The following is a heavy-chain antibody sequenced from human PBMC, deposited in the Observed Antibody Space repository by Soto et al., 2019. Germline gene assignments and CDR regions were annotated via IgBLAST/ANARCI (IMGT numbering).Heavy chain of an antibody. CDR3: ARGGNWNYDY. J-gene: IGHJ4*02. CDR2: IYYSGST. CDR1: GASVSSGGYY. D-gene: IGHD1-7*01. V-gene: IGHV4-31*03. Sequence: SLSLACPFSGASVSSGGYYWSWIRQHPGKGLEWIGYIYYSGSTYYNPSLKSRVTISVDTSKNQFSLKLSSVTAAETAVYYCARGGNWNYDYWGQGTLVTVSS.